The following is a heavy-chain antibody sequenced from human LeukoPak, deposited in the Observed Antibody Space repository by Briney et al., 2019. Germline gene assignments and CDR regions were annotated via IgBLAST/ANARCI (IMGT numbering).Heavy chain of an antibody. CDR2: INPSGGST. CDR3: ARDTAYYYDSSGEGGTAYYFDY. J-gene: IGHJ4*02. Sequence: ASVKVSCKASGYAFTSYYMHWVRQAPGQGLEWMGMINPSGGSTSYAQKFQGRVTMTRDTSTSTVYMELSSLRSEDTAVYYCARDTAYYYDSSGEGGTAYYFDYWGQGTLVTVSS. V-gene: IGHV1-46*01. CDR1: GYAFTSYY. D-gene: IGHD3-22*01.